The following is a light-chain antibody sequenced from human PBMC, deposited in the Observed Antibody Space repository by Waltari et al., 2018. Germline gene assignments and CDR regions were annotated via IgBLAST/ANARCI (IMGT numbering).Light chain of an antibody. V-gene: IGLV3-19*01. CDR3: NSRDSSGNPL. Sequence: SSELTQDPAVSVALGQTVRITCQGDSLRSYYASWYQPNPGQAPVLVIYGKNNRPAGIPDRFSGSSSGNTASLTITGAQAEDEADYYCNSRDSSGNPLFGGGTKLTVL. CDR1: SLRSYY. CDR2: GKN. J-gene: IGLJ2*01.